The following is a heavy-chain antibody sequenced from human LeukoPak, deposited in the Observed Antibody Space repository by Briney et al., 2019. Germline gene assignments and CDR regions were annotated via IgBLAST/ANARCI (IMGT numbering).Heavy chain of an antibody. CDR3: AKEKAWVKCLDY. CDR2: ISGSGGST. J-gene: IGHJ4*02. V-gene: IGHV3-23*01. D-gene: IGHD5/OR15-5a*01. CDR1: GFTFSSCA. Sequence: PGVSLRLSCAASGFTFSSCAMSWVRRAPGKGLEWVSAISGSGGSTYYADSVKGRFTISRDNSKNTLYLQMNSLRAEDTAVYYCAKEKAWVKCLDYWGQGTLVTVSS.